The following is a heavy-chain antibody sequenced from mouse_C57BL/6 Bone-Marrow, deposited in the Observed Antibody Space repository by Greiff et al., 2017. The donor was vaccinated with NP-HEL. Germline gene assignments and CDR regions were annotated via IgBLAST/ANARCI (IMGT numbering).Heavy chain of an antibody. J-gene: IGHJ3*01. D-gene: IGHD1-1*01. CDR1: GYTFTDHT. Sequence: VQLQQSDAELVKPGASVKISCKVSGYTFTDHTIHWMKQRPEQGLEWIGYIYPRDGSTKYNEKFKGKATLTADKSSSTAYMQLNSLTSEDSAVYFCARAEDYYGSSYGFAYWGQGTLVTVSA. CDR3: ARAEDYYGSSYGFAY. V-gene: IGHV1-78*01. CDR2: IYPRDGST.